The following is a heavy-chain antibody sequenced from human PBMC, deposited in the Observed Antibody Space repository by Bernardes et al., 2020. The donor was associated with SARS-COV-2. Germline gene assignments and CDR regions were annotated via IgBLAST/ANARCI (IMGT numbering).Heavy chain of an antibody. D-gene: IGHD4-4*01. CDR1: GFTFSSYT. J-gene: IGHJ4*02. CDR3: ARVDFSNLYYFDY. CDR2: ISTSSSYI. Sequence: GGSLRLSCAASGFTFSSYTMNCVRQAPGKGLEWISSISTSSSYISYSDSVRGRFTISRDNAKNSVSLQMNSLRAEDTAVYYCARVDFSNLYYFDYWGQGTPVTVSS. V-gene: IGHV3-21*06.